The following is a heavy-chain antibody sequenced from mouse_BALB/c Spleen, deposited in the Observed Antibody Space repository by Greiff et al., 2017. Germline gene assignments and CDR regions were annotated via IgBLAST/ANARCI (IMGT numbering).Heavy chain of an antibody. D-gene: IGHD2-1*01. CDR2: IDPANGNT. Sequence: VQLQQSGAELVKPGASVKLSCTASGFNIKDTYMHWVKQRPEQGLEWIGRIDPANGNTKYDPKFQGKATITADTSSNTAYLQLSSLTSEDTAVYYCARHGNYAYYAMDDWGQGTSVTVSS. CDR3: ARHGNYAYYAMDD. V-gene: IGHV14-3*02. CDR1: GFNIKDTY. J-gene: IGHJ4*01.